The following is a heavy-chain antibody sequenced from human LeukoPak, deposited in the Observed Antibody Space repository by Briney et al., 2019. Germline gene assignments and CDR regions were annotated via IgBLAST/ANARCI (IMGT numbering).Heavy chain of an antibody. CDR2: IHYSGST. Sequence: SETLSLTCNASGGSIRSYYWSWIRQPPGKGLEWIAYIHYSGSTNYNPSLKSRVTISLDTPKNQLSLKLYSVTAADTAVYYCATYLFRGDTHYFDYWGQGIVVTVSS. CDR3: ATYLFRGDTHYFDY. CDR1: GGSIRSYY. J-gene: IGHJ4*02. D-gene: IGHD3-10*01. V-gene: IGHV4-59*01.